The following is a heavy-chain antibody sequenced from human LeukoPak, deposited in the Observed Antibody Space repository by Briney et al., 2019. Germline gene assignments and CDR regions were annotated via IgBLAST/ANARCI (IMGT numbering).Heavy chain of an antibody. V-gene: IGHV3-48*04. D-gene: IGHD1-20*01. CDR2: ISSSGSTI. Sequence: GGSLRLSCAASGFTFSSYAMSWVRQAPGKGLEGVSYISSSGSTIYYADSVKGRFTISRDNAKNSLYLQMNSLRAEDTAVYYCARRRYNWNAIDYWGQGTLVTVSS. J-gene: IGHJ4*02. CDR1: GFTFSSYA. CDR3: ARRRYNWNAIDY.